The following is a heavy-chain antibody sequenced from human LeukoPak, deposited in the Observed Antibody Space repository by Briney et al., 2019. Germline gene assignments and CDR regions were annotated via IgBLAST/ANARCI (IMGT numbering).Heavy chain of an antibody. J-gene: IGHJ5*02. CDR3: ARGVTRNWFDP. V-gene: IGHV4-59*01. CDR2: IYYSGST. CDR1: GGSISSYY. D-gene: IGHD4-11*01. Sequence: SQTLSLTCTVSGGSISSYYWSWIRQPPGKGLEWIGYIYYSGSTNYNPSLKSRVTISVDTSKNQFSLKLSSVTAADTAVYYCARGVTRNWFDPWGQGTLVTVSS.